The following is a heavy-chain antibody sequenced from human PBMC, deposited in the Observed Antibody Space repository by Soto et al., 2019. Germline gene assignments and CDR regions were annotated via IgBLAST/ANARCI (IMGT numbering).Heavy chain of an antibody. CDR3: ARGVEALDY. Sequence: QVQLVESGGGVVQPGRSLRLSCAASGFIFSNYAMHWVRQAPGKGLEWVTVISCDGNDKYYADSVKRRFTISRDNSKNTLYLQMNSLRTEDKAVYYCARGVEALDYWGQGTLVTVSS. CDR2: ISCDGNDK. J-gene: IGHJ4*02. CDR1: GFIFSNYA. D-gene: IGHD3-3*02. V-gene: IGHV3-30-3*01.